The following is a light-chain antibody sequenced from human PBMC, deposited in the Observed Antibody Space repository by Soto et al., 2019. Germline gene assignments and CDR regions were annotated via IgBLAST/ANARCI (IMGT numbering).Light chain of an antibody. V-gene: IGKV1-5*01. Sequence: DIQMTQSPHTLSASVGDRVTITCRASQDINNWLAWYQQKPGKAPKLLIYDASSLESGVPSRFSGSGSGTEFTLTISRLQPDDFATYYCQQYNDWTFGQGTKVEI. CDR3: QQYNDWT. J-gene: IGKJ1*01. CDR1: QDINNW. CDR2: DAS.